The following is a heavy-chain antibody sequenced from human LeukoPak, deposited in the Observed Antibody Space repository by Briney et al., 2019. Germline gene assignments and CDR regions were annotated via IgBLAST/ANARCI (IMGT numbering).Heavy chain of an antibody. CDR2: ISGSGGST. CDR1: GFTFSSYA. J-gene: IGHJ4*02. V-gene: IGHV3-23*01. Sequence: PGGSLRLSCAASGFTFSSYAMSWVRQAPGKGLEWVSAISGSGGSTYYADSVKGRFTISRDNSKNTLYLQMNSLRAEDTAVYYCAKDNGYSSGWYSVGYWGQGTLVTVSS. D-gene: IGHD6-19*01. CDR3: AKDNGYSSGWYSVGY.